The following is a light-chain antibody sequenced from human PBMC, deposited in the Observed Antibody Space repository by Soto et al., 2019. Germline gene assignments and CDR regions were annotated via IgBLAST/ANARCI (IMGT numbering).Light chain of an antibody. CDR1: LTVTDNY. J-gene: IGKJ5*01. Sequence: EIVLTHSPGTLSLSPGERATLSCRASLTVTDNYLAWYQQKAGQPPRLVIYDASNRATGIPDRFSGSGSGTDFTLTISRLEPEDSAVYYCQQYGGSPSITFGQGTRLEIK. CDR3: QQYGGSPSIT. V-gene: IGKV3-20*01. CDR2: DAS.